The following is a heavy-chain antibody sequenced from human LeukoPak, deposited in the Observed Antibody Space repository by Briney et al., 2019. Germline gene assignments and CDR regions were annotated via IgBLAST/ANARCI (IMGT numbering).Heavy chain of an antibody. CDR2: IKQDGSEK. CDR3: ARDGDSSGWYLLYYFDY. V-gene: IGHV3-7*01. J-gene: IGHJ4*02. CDR1: GFTFSSYW. D-gene: IGHD6-19*01. Sequence: PGGSLRLSCAASGFTFSSYWMSWVRQAPGKGLEWVANIKQDGSEKYYVDSVKGRFTISRDNAKNSLYLQMNSLRAEDTAVYYCARDGDSSGWYLLYYFDYWGQGTLVTVSS.